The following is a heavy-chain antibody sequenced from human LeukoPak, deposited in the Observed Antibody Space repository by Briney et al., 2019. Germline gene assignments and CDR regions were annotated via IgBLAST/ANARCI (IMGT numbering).Heavy chain of an antibody. J-gene: IGHJ4*02. CDR2: ISSSSSYI. D-gene: IGHD3-22*01. CDR1: GFTFSSYR. CDR3: AKDGIFFHYYDSSGYSHLDS. Sequence: PGGSLRLSCAASGFTFSSYRMNRVRQAPGKGPEWVSSISSSSSYIYYADSVKGRFTISRDNAKNSLYLQMNRLRAEDTAVYYCAKDGIFFHYYDSSGYSHLDSWGQGTLVTVSS. V-gene: IGHV3-21*01.